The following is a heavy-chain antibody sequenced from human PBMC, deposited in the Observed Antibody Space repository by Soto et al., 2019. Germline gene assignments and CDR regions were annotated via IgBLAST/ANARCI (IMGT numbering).Heavy chain of an antibody. V-gene: IGHV4-30-2*01. CDR2: IYHSGST. J-gene: IGHJ4*02. CDR1: GGSISSGSYS. Sequence: SETLSLTCAVSGGSISSGSYSWSWIRQPPGKGLEWIGYIYHSGSTYYNPSLKSRVTISVDRSKNQFSLKLSSVTAADTAVYYCARATLWSGYSFTFDYWGQGTLVTVSS. CDR3: ARATLWSGYSFTFDY. D-gene: IGHD3-3*01.